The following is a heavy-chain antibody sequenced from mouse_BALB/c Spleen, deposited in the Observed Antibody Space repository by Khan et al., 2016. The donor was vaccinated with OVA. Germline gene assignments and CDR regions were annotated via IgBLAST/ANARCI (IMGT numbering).Heavy chain of an antibody. CDR3: ARQPYYHYYVMDY. CDR1: GFSLTNYG. V-gene: IGHV2-6-1*01. Sequence: QVQLKESGPGLVAPSQSLSITCTISGFSLTNYGIHWVRQPPGKGLEWLVVIWSDGSTNYNSDLRSRLSISKDNSKSQVFLKMNSLQTDDTAMYYCARQPYYHYYVMDYWGQGTSVTVSS. J-gene: IGHJ4*01. D-gene: IGHD2-10*01. CDR2: IWSDGST.